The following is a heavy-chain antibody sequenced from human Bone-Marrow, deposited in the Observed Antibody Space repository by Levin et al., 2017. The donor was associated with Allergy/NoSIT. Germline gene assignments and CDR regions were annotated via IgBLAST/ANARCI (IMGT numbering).Heavy chain of an antibody. Sequence: GGSLRLSCEASEFTFIDYNYMSWIRQAPGKGLEWLSYTSGGDDTIYYAESVMGRFTISRDNAKNSLYLQMNNLRVEDTAVYYCVSFGREGNWFDPWGQGTLVTVSS. CDR2: TSGGDDTI. CDR3: VSFGREGNWFDP. CDR1: EFTFIDYNY. V-gene: IGHV3-11*01. D-gene: IGHD3-10*01. J-gene: IGHJ5*02.